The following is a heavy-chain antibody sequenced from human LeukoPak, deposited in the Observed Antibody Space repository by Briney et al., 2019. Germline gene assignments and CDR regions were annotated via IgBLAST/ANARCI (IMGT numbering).Heavy chain of an antibody. V-gene: IGHV3-74*03. CDR2: TNTDGSST. CDR1: GFTFSSYW. CDR3: AKDRVEMATIYYFDY. J-gene: IGHJ4*02. D-gene: IGHD5-24*01. Sequence: GGSLRLSCAASGFTFSSYWMHWVRQAPGKGLVWVSGTNTDGSSTMYADSVKGRFTIARDNAKNTLYLQMNSLRAEDTAVYYCAKDRVEMATIYYFDYWGQGTLVTVSS.